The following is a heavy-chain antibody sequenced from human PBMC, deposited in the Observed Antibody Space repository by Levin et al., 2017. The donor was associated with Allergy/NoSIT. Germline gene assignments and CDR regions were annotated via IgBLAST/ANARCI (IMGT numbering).Heavy chain of an antibody. CDR1: GLTVSSNY. CDR3: AKEGRMTADYNDAFDI. J-gene: IGHJ3*02. D-gene: IGHD2-21*02. CDR2: IRGDGST. Sequence: AGGSLRLSCAASGLTVSSNYMSWVRQAPGKGLEWASVIRGDGSTAYADSVKGRFTISRDKAKNTLYLQMNNLRAEDTAVYYCAKEGRMTADYNDAFDIWGQGTMVTVSS. V-gene: IGHV3-53*01.